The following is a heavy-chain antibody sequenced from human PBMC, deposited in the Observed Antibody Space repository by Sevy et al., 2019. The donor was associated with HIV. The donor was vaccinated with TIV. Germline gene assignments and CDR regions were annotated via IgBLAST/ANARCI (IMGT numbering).Heavy chain of an antibody. V-gene: IGHV3-15*01. CDR2: IKSKTDGGKR. CDR3: AEGVGASDFDY. J-gene: IGHJ4*02. CDR1: GFTFNKAW. D-gene: IGHD1-26*01. Sequence: GGSLRLSCVASGFTFNKAWMSWVRQAPGKGLEWVGRIKSKTDGGKRDLAAPVKGRIIISRDDSKNTLYLQISNLKIEDTGVYFCAEGVGASDFDYWGQGTLVTVSS.